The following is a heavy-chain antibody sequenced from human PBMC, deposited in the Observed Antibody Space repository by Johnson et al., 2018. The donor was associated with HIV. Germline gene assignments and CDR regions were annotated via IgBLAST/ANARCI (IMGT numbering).Heavy chain of an antibody. CDR1: GFTVSSNY. V-gene: IGHV3-11*04. Sequence: QVPLVESGGGVVQPGGSLRLSCAASGFTVSSNYMSWIRQAPGKGLEWVSYIRSAGRTIYYADSVKGRFPISRDNAKNSLYLQMNSLRAEDTAVYYCARERNMIVVDDDAFDIWGQGTMVTVSS. CDR3: ARERNMIVVDDDAFDI. D-gene: IGHD3-22*01. J-gene: IGHJ3*02. CDR2: IRSAGRTI.